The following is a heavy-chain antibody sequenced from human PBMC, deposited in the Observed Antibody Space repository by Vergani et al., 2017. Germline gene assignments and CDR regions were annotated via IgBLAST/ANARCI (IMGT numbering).Heavy chain of an antibody. CDR3: ARAYTRGYFYRPNPDAAY. J-gene: IGHJ4*02. V-gene: IGHV4-39*01. D-gene: IGHD3-22*01. CDR1: GVSINSDDYY. Sequence: QLLLQESGPGLVKPSETLSLTCTVAGVSINSDDYYWGWIRQPPGKGLEFIGNVFHSGGSYYNPSLKSRLTITIDFSKNQFSLRMRSLTAADTAVYYCARAYTRGYFYRPNPDAAYWGRGALVTIAS. CDR2: VFHSGGS.